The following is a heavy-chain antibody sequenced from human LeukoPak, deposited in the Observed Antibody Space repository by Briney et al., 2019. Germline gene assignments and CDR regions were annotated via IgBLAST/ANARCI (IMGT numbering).Heavy chain of an antibody. J-gene: IGHJ6*03. CDR2: IYYSGST. CDR3: ARSSTVTYYYYYYMDV. Sequence: SETLSLTSTVSGGSISSYYWSWIRQPPGKGLEWIGYIYYSGSTNYNPSLKSRVTISVDTSKNQFSLKLSSVTAADTAVYYCARSSTVTYYYYYYMDVWGKGTTVTVSS. CDR1: GGSISSYY. V-gene: IGHV4-59*01. D-gene: IGHD4-17*01.